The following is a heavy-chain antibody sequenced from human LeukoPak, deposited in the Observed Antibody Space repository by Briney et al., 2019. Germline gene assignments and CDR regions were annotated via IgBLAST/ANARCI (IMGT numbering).Heavy chain of an antibody. J-gene: IGHJ4*02. CDR2: IRGTGSST. Sequence: GGSLRLSCGASGFTFSSDAMAWVRQAPGKGLEWVSAIRGTGSSTYYADSVKGRFTISRDNSKSTLYLQMNSLRAEDTAIYFCTKEYDYRGYLGQGRGYFDYWGQGTLVTVSS. V-gene: IGHV3-23*01. CDR3: TKEYDYRGYLGQGRGYFDY. CDR1: GFTFSSDA. D-gene: IGHD3-22*01.